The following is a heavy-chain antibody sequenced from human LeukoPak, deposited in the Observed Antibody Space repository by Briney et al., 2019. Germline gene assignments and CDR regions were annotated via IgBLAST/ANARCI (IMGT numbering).Heavy chain of an antibody. CDR2: ISYDGSNK. J-gene: IGHJ2*01. CDR1: GFTFSSYA. Sequence: GGSLRLSCAASGFTFSSYAMHWVRQAPGKGLEWVAVISYDGSNKYYADSVKGRFTISRDNSKNTLYPQMNSLRAEDTAVYYCARDQTVAGYFDLWGRGTLVTVSS. D-gene: IGHD6-19*01. V-gene: IGHV3-30-3*01. CDR3: ARDQTVAGYFDL.